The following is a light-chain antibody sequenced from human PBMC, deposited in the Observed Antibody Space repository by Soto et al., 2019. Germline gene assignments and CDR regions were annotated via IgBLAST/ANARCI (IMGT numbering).Light chain of an antibody. J-gene: IGKJ5*01. CDR3: KQYGSSPIT. V-gene: IGKV3-20*01. CDR1: QSVSSSY. CDR2: GAS. Sequence: ELVLTQSPGTLSLSPRARDTHSCRASQSVSSSYLAWYQQKPGQAPRLLIYGASSRATGIPDRFSGSGSGTDFTLTISRLEPEEFAVYYCKQYGSSPITVGHGTRLEIK.